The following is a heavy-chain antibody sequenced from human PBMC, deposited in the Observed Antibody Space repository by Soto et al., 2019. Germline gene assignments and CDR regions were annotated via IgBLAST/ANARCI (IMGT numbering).Heavy chain of an antibody. V-gene: IGHV3-15*01. CDR2: IKSKTDGGTT. J-gene: IGHJ4*02. D-gene: IGHD5-12*01. Sequence: GGSLRLSCAASGFTFSNAWMSWVRQAPGKGLEWVGRIKSKTDGGTTDYAAPVKGRFTISRDDSKNTLYLQMNSLKTEDTAVYYCTTDPLSDYAILQILVWGQGTLVTVSS. CDR1: GFTFSNAW. CDR3: TTDPLSDYAILQILV.